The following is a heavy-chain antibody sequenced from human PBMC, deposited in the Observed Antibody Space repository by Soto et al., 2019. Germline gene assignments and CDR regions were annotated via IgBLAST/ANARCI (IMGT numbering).Heavy chain of an antibody. CDR3: ARDKRLGLFDY. CDR1: GYTFTSYA. J-gene: IGHJ4*02. Sequence: ASVKVSCKASGYTFTSYAMYWVRQAPGQRLEWMGWINAGNGNTKYSQKFQGRVTITRDTSASTAYMELSSLRSEDTAVYYCARDKRLGLFDYWGQGTLVTVSS. CDR2: INAGNGNT. V-gene: IGHV1-3*01. D-gene: IGHD1-7*01.